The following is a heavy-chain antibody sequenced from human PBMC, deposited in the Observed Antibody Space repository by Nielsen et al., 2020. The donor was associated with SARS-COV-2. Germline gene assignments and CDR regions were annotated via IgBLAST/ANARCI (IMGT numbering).Heavy chain of an antibody. J-gene: IGHJ4*02. CDR3: ASGTHSSGYYGLDY. Sequence: SETLSLTCTVSGGSISSSSYYWGWIRQPPGKGLEWIGSIYYSGSTYYNPSLKSRVTISVDTSKNQFSLKLSSVTAADTAVYYCASGTHSSGYYGLDYWGQGTLVTVSS. D-gene: IGHD3-22*01. CDR1: GGSISSSSYY. V-gene: IGHV4-39*07. CDR2: IYYSGST.